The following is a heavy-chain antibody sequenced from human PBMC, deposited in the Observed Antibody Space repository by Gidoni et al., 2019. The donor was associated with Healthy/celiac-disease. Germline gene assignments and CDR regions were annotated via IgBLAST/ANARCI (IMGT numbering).Heavy chain of an antibody. CDR2: ISGSGGST. Sequence: EVQLLESGGGLVQPGGSLRLSCAASGFTFSSYAMSWARQAPGKGLEWVSAISGSGGSTYYADSVKGRFTISRDNSKNTLYLQMNSLRAEDTAVYYCAKDQYYDFWSGKNWFDPWGQGTLVTVSS. J-gene: IGHJ5*02. CDR3: AKDQYYDFWSGKNWFDP. V-gene: IGHV3-23*01. D-gene: IGHD3-3*01. CDR1: GFTFSSYA.